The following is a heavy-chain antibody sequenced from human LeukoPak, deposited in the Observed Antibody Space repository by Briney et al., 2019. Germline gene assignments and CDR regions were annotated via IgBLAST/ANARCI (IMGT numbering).Heavy chain of an antibody. CDR1: GGSISSYY. CDR2: IYYSGST. J-gene: IGHJ6*02. CDR3: ASSSITMVRGVIYYYGMDV. D-gene: IGHD3-10*01. V-gene: IGHV4-59*08. Sequence: SETLSLTCTVSGGSISSYYWSWIRQPPGEGLEWIGYIYYSGSTNYNPSLKSRVTISVDTSKNQFSLKLSSVTAADTAVYYCASSSITMVRGVIYYYGMDVWGQGTTVTVSS.